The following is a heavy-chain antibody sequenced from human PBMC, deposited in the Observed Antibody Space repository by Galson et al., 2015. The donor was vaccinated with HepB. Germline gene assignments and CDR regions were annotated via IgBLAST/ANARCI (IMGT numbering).Heavy chain of an antibody. D-gene: IGHD3-10*01. CDR2: ISSSSSTI. J-gene: IGHJ4*02. Sequence: SLRLSCAASGFTFSSYSMNWVRQAPGKGLEWVSYISSSSSTIYYADSVKGRFTISRDNAKNSLYLQMNSLRDEDTAVYYCASRITMVRGVIGYWGQGTLVTVSS. V-gene: IGHV3-48*02. CDR3: ASRITMVRGVIGY. CDR1: GFTFSSYS.